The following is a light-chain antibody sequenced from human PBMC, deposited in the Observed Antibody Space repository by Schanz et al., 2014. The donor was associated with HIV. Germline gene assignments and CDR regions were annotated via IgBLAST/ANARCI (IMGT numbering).Light chain of an antibody. V-gene: IGKV3-11*01. J-gene: IGKJ1*01. CDR3: QQRSNWPTWT. CDR2: DAS. CDR1: RSVNSN. Sequence: EIVMTQSPVTLSVSPGERVTLSCRASRSVNSNLAWYQQKPGQAPRLLIYDASNRATGIPARFSGSGSGTDFTLTISSLEPEDFAVYYCQQRSNWPTWTFGQGTKVEIK.